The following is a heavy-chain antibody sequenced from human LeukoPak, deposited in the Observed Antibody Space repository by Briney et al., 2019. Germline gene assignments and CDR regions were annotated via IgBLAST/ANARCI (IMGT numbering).Heavy chain of an antibody. CDR1: GFTFSSYS. J-gene: IGHJ4*02. Sequence: GGSLRLSCAASGFTFSSYSMNWVRQAAGKGLEWVSYISSTGNTMYYADSVKGRFTISRDNAKTSLYLQMNSLTPEDTAVYYCARISVIRGLSSFDSWGQGTLVTVSS. V-gene: IGHV3-48*04. D-gene: IGHD3-10*01. CDR3: ARISVIRGLSSFDS. CDR2: ISSTGNTM.